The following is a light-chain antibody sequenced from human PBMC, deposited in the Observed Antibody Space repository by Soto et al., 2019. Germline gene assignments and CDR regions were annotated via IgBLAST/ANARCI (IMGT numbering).Light chain of an antibody. J-gene: IGKJ4*01. CDR2: GAS. CDR3: QQFHNRPPLT. Sequence: EIVMTQSPATLSVSQGERATLSCRASQSVSSNFAWYQQKPGQAPRLLFYGASTRATGIPARFSGSGSGTEFTLTISSLQSEDFAVYYCQQFHNRPPLTFGGGTKVDIK. V-gene: IGKV3-15*01. CDR1: QSVSSN.